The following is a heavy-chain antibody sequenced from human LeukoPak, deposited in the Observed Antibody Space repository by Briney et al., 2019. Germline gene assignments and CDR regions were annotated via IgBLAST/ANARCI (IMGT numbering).Heavy chain of an antibody. CDR2: ISAYNGNT. Sequence: ASVKVSCKASGYTFTGYYMHWVRQAPGQGLEWMGWISAYNGNTNYAQKLQGRVTMTTDTSTSTAYMELRSLRSDDTAVYYCARDLIGTGDYWGQGTLVTVSS. CDR3: ARDLIGTGDY. D-gene: IGHD1-14*01. J-gene: IGHJ4*02. V-gene: IGHV1-18*04. CDR1: GYTFTGYY.